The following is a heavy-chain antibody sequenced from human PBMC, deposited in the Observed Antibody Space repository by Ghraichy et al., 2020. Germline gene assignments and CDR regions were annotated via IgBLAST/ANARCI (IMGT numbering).Heavy chain of an antibody. CDR1: GFTFSSYA. CDR2: ISYDGSNK. CDR3: ARDPGDFWSGYSGAWDY. D-gene: IGHD3-3*01. V-gene: IGHV3-30*04. J-gene: IGHJ4*02. Sequence: GGSLRLSCAASGFTFSSYAMHWVRQAPGKGLEWVAVISYDGSNKYYADSVKGRFTISRDNSKNTLYLQMNSLRAEDTAVYYCARDPGDFWSGYSGAWDYWVQGALVTDS.